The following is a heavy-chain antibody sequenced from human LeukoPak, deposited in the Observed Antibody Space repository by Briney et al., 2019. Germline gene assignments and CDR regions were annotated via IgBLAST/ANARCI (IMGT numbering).Heavy chain of an antibody. CDR3: ARDVYDNSAYFDY. Sequence: GGSLRLSCAASGFTFNGYWMSWVRQPPGKGLEWVANIKQDGSEKYYVDSVRGRLTISRDNAKNSLYLQMNSLRAEDTAVYYCARDVYDNSAYFDYWGQGTLVTVSS. CDR1: GFTFNGYW. V-gene: IGHV3-7*01. CDR2: IKQDGSEK. J-gene: IGHJ4*02. D-gene: IGHD3-22*01.